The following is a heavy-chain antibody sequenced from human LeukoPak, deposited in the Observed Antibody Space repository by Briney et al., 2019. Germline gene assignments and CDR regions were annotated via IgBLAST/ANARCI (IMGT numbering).Heavy chain of an antibody. CDR1: GGSFSGYY. V-gene: IGHV4-34*01. Sequence: SETLSLTCAVYGGSFSGYYWSWIRQPPWKGLEWIGEINHSGSTNYNPSLKSRVTISVDTSKNQFSLKLSSVTAADTAVYYCALRPGSGSAFDYWGQGTLVTVSS. D-gene: IGHD3-10*01. J-gene: IGHJ4*02. CDR2: INHSGST. CDR3: ALRPGSGSAFDY.